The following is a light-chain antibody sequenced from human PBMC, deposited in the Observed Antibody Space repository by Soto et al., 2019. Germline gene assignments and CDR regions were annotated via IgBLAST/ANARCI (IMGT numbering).Light chain of an antibody. Sequence: DIVMTQSPLSLPVTPGEPATISSRSNQSLLHLNGLNFLDWYLQKPGQSPQLLIYLGSNRASGVPDRVSGSGSGTDFMLKMSRVEAEVVGVYCGMQGVPPGFTCDAGTRVDIK. CDR2: LGS. CDR1: QSLLHLNGLNF. V-gene: IGKV2-28*01. J-gene: IGKJ3*01. CDR3: MQGVPPGFT.